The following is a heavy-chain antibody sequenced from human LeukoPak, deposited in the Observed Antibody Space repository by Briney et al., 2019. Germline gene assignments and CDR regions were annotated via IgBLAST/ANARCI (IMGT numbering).Heavy chain of an antibody. V-gene: IGHV4-4*09. J-gene: IGHJ6*04. CDR2: IYTSGST. D-gene: IGHD2-2*01. CDR3: ARHVASSTSCYFLDV. Sequence: SETLSLTCTVSGGSISSYYWSWIRQPPGKGLEWIGYIYTSGSTNYNPSLKSRVTISVDTSKNQFSLKLSSVTAADTAVYYCARHVASSTSCYFLDVWGKGTTVTVSS. CDR1: GGSISSYY.